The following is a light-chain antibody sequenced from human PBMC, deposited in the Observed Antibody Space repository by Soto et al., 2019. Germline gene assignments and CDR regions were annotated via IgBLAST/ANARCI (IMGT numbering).Light chain of an antibody. Sequence: QSVLTQPASVSGSPGQPITISCTGTSSDVGSYNLVSWYQQHPGKAPKLVIYGVSKRPSGVSDRFSGSKSGDTASLTISGLQAEDEADYYCCSYAGVNTFYVFGTGTKVTVL. CDR1: SSDVGSYNL. V-gene: IGLV2-23*02. J-gene: IGLJ1*01. CDR3: CSYAGVNTFYV. CDR2: GVS.